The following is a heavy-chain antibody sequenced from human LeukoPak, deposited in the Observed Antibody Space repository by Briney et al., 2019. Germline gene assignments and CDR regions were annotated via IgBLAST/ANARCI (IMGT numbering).Heavy chain of an antibody. D-gene: IGHD6-19*01. CDR3: ARGRGYSSGWHFDY. Sequence: SETLSLTCAVYGGSFSGYYWSWIRQPPGKGLEWTGEINHSGSTNYNPSLKSRVTISVDTSKNQFSLKLSSVTAADTAVYYCARGRGYSSGWHFDYWGQGTLVTVSS. J-gene: IGHJ4*02. CDR1: GGSFSGYY. V-gene: IGHV4-34*01. CDR2: INHSGST.